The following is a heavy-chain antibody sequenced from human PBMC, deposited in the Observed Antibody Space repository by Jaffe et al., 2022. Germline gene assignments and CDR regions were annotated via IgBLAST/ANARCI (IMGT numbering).Heavy chain of an antibody. CDR3: ARWGVEPRGYCSGGSCYSGDAFDI. CDR2: IYYSGST. J-gene: IGHJ3*02. CDR1: GGSISSSSYY. D-gene: IGHD2-15*01. Sequence: QLQLQESGPGLVKPSETLSLTCTVSGGSISSSSYYWGWIRQPPGKGLEWIGSIYYSGSTYYNPSLKSRVTISVDTSKNQFSLKLSSVTAADTAVYYCARWGVEPRGYCSGGSCYSGDAFDIWGQGTMVTVSS. V-gene: IGHV4-39*01.